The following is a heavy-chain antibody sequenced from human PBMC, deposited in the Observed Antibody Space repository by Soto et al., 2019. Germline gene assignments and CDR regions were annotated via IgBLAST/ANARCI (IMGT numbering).Heavy chain of an antibody. V-gene: IGHV3-30*04. CDR3: ASVSYYDSRGYSRRLTNATFDH. D-gene: IGHD3-22*01. CDR1: GVTFSRDA. J-gene: IGHJ4*02. Sequence: EGSLRLSSAASGVTFSRDAMHWVRQAPGTGLECVAVISKSVQGRFTISRDNGNNSLDLQMDSLRADDTAVYYCASVSYYDSRGYSRRLTNATFDHWGQRRLVTVSS. CDR2: I.